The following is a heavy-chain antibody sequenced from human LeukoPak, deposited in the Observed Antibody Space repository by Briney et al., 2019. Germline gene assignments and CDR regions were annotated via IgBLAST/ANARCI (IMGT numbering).Heavy chain of an antibody. D-gene: IGHD5-18*01. CDR1: GFTFSSYW. CDR3: ARDYSYGPPDNYGMDV. CDR2: IKQDGSEK. J-gene: IGHJ6*02. V-gene: IGHV3-7*01. Sequence: GGSLRLSCAASGFTFSSYWMSWVRQAPGKGLGWVANIKQDGSEKYYVDSVKGRFTISRDNAKNSLYLQMNSLRAEDTAVYYCARDYSYGPPDNYGMDVWGQGTTVTVPS.